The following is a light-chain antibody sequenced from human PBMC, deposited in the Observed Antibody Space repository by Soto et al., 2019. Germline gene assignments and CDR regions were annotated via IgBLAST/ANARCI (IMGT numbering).Light chain of an antibody. CDR2: RNN. V-gene: IGLV1-47*01. CDR3: AAWDDSLSGRYV. Sequence: SVLTQPPSASGTPGQRVTISCSGSSSNIGSNYVYWYQQLPGTAPKLLIYRNNQRPSGVPDRFSGSKSGTSASLAISGLRSEDEADYYCAAWDDSLSGRYVFGTGTKVPVL. CDR1: SSNIGSNY. J-gene: IGLJ1*01.